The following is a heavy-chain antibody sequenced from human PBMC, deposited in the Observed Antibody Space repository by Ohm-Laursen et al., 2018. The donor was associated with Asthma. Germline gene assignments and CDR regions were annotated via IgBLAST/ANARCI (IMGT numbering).Heavy chain of an antibody. CDR2: ISSSSSYT. Sequence: SLRLSCTASGFTFSDYYMSWIRQAPGKGLEWVSYISSSSSYTNYADSVKGRFTISRDNAKNTLYLQMNSLRAEDTAVYYCARDSDQPSYYYDSSGLTFLDYWGQGTMVTVSS. CDR1: GFTFSDYY. D-gene: IGHD3-22*01. CDR3: ARDSDQPSYYYDSSGLTFLDY. J-gene: IGHJ4*02. V-gene: IGHV3-11*06.